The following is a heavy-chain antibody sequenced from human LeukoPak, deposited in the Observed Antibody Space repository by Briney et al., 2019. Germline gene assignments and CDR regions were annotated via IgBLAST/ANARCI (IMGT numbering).Heavy chain of an antibody. J-gene: IGHJ4*02. D-gene: IGHD2-2*01. V-gene: IGHV1-2*04. CDR1: GYTFTGYY. Sequence: ASVTVSCKASGYTFTGYYMHWVRQAPGQGLEWMGWINPNSGGTNYAQKFQGWVTMTRDTSISTAYMELSRLRSDDTAVYYCARAGADCSSTSCYEPDYWGQGTLVTVSS. CDR2: INPNSGGT. CDR3: ARAGADCSSTSCYEPDY.